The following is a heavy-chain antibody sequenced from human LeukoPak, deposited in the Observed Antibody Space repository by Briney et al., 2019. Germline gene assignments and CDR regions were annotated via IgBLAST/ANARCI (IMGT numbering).Heavy chain of an antibody. Sequence: SETLSLTCTVSGGSINSHYWSWVRQPPGKGLVWIGYISYSGNTNYNPSLKSRVTISMHTSKNQLSLKLNSVTAADTAVYYCARGQIVVVVAATLRIRGNWFDPWGQGTLVTVSS. CDR3: ARGQIVVVVAATLRIRGNWFDP. CDR2: ISYSGNT. V-gene: IGHV4-59*11. CDR1: GGSINSHY. J-gene: IGHJ5*02. D-gene: IGHD2-15*01.